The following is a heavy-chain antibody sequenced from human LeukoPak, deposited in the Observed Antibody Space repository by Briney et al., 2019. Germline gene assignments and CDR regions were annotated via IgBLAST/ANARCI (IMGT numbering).Heavy chain of an antibody. J-gene: IGHJ4*02. CDR1: GFTFSGSA. CDR3: SNIAAAGN. CDR2: IRSKANSYAT. D-gene: IGHD6-13*01. Sequence: GGSLRLSCAASGFTFSGSAMHWVRQASGKGLEWVGRIRSKANSYATAYAASVKGRFTITRDDSKNTAYLQMNSLKTEDTAVYYCSNIAAAGNWGQGTLVTVSS. V-gene: IGHV3-73*01.